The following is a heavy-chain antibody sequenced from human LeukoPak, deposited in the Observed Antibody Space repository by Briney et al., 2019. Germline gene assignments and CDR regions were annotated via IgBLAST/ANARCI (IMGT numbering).Heavy chain of an antibody. J-gene: IGHJ4*02. CDR1: GGSFSGYY. Sequence: PSETLSLTCAVYGGSFSGYYWSWIRQPPGKGLEWIGEINHSGSTNYNPSLKSRVTISVDTSKNQFSLELSSVTAADTAVYYCARARVYYGGYVDYWGQGTLVTVSS. D-gene: IGHD3-10*01. CDR2: INHSGST. CDR3: ARARVYYGGYVDY. V-gene: IGHV4-34*01.